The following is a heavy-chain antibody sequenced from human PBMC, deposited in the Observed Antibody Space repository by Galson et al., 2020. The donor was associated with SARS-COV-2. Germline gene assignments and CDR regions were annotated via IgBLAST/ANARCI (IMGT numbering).Heavy chain of an antibody. CDR2: IYYSGST. V-gene: IGHV4-39*01. D-gene: IGHD6-6*01. CDR3: AKPYSSSLGDAFDI. J-gene: IGHJ3*02. Sequence: SETLSLTCTVSGGSISSSSYYWGWIRQPPGKGLEWIGSIYYSGSTYYNPSLKSRVTISVGTSKNQFSLKLSSVTAADTAVYYCAKPYSSSLGDAFDIWGQGTMVTVSS. CDR1: GGSISSSSYY.